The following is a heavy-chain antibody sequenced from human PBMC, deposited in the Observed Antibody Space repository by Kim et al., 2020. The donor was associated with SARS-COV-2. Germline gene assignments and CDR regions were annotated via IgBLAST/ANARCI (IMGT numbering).Heavy chain of an antibody. V-gene: IGHV3-9*01. CDR3: AKERQLLKYFQH. Sequence: GYADSGKGRFTISRDNAKNSLYLQMNSLRAEDAALYYCAKERQLLKYFQHWGQGTLVTVSS. D-gene: IGHD2-2*01. J-gene: IGHJ1*01.